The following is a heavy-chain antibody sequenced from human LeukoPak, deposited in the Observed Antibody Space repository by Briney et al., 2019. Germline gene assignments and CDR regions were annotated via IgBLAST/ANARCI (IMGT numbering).Heavy chain of an antibody. J-gene: IGHJ4*02. Sequence: GGSLRLSCTTSGFIFTSLWMHWVRQAPGKGLEWVANIREDGKEIHYVDSVKGRFSISRDNAEESLFLQMNNLRADDTAIYYCVRGSGWVFDNWGQGTLVTVSS. D-gene: IGHD6-19*01. CDR2: IREDGKEI. CDR3: VRGSGWVFDN. V-gene: IGHV3-7*01. CDR1: GFIFTSLW.